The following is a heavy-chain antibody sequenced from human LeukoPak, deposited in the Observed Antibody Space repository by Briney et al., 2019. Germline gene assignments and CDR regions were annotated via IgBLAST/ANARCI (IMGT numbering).Heavy chain of an antibody. J-gene: IGHJ3*02. CDR2: IYYSGST. CDR1: GGSISSSSYY. Sequence: SETLSLTCTVSGGSISSSSYYWGWIRQPPGKGLEWIGSIYYSGSTYYNTSLKSRVTISVDTSKNQFSLKLSSVTAADTAVYYCARRRAKPPPGDAFDIWGQGTMVTVSS. V-gene: IGHV4-39*01. CDR3: ARRRAKPPPGDAFDI. D-gene: IGHD1-14*01.